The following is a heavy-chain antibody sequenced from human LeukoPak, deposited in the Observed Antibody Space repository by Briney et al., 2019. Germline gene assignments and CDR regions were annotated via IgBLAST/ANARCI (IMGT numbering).Heavy chain of an antibody. CDR3: ARGRDIVVVPASFDY. V-gene: IGHV1-46*01. D-gene: IGHD2-2*01. Sequence: ASVKVSCKASGYTFTSYYMHWVRQAPGQGPEWMGIINPSGGSTSYAQKFQGRVTMTRDTSTSTVYMELSSLRSEDTAVYYCARGRDIVVVPASFDYWGQGTLVTVSS. CDR1: GYTFTSYY. J-gene: IGHJ4*02. CDR2: INPSGGST.